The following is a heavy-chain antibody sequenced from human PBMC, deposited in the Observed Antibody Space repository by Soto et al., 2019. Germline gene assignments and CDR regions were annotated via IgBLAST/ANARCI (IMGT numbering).Heavy chain of an antibody. Sequence: GGSLRLSCAASGFTFSSYRMHWVRQAPGKGLEWVAVIWYDGSNKYYADSVKGRFTISRDNSKNTLYLQMNSLRAEDTAVYYCARDPPHYYDSSGYYSFDYWGQGTLVTVSS. V-gene: IGHV3-33*08. J-gene: IGHJ4*02. CDR2: IWYDGSNK. CDR3: ARDPPHYYDSSGYYSFDY. CDR1: GFTFSSYR. D-gene: IGHD3-22*01.